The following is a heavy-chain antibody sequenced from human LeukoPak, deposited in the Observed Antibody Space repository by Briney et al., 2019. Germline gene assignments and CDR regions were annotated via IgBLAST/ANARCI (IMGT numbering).Heavy chain of an antibody. J-gene: IGHJ6*02. Sequence: TGGSLRRSGAASGFTFSSYGRHWVRQAPGKGLEWVAVISYDGSNKYYADSVKGRFTISRDNCKNTLYLQRNSLRAEDTAVYYCAKDFLRQSRYYYYYGMDVWAKGPRSPSP. V-gene: IGHV3-30*18. CDR2: ISYDGSNK. D-gene: IGHD2/OR15-2a*01. CDR3: AKDFLRQSRYYYYYGMDV. CDR1: GFTFSSYG.